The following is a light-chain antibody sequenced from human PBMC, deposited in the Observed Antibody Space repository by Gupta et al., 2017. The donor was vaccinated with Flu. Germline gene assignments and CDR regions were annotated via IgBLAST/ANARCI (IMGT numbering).Light chain of an antibody. Sequence: PSTLSASVGDRVTITCRASQSISSWLAWYQQKPGKAPKLLIYKASSLESGVPSRFSGSGSGTEFTLTISSLQPDDFATYYCQQENSSPITFGGGTKVEIK. CDR3: QQENSSPIT. J-gene: IGKJ4*01. CDR1: QSISSW. CDR2: KAS. V-gene: IGKV1-5*03.